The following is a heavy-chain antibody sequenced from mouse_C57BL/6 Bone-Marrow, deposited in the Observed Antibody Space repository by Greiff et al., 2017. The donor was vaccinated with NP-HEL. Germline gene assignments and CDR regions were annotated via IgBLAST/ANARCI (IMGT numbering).Heavy chain of an antibody. CDR2: ISSGGSYT. Sequence: EVQRVESGGDLVKPGGSLKLSCAASGFTFSSYGMSWVRQTPDKRLEWVATISSGGSYTYYPDSVKGRFTISRDTANNTLYLQMSSLKSEDTAMYYCARHYYSNYFDYWGQGTTLTVSS. CDR1: GFTFSSYG. D-gene: IGHD2-5*01. V-gene: IGHV5-6*01. CDR3: ARHYYSNYFDY. J-gene: IGHJ2*01.